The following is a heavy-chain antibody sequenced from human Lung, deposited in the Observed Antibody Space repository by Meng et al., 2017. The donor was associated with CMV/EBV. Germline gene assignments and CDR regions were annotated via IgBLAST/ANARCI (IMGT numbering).Heavy chain of an antibody. D-gene: IGHD2-2*01. J-gene: IGHJ6*02. Sequence: SYIPGVPQAPGQELDWMGWINPNSGVTNSAQKFHGRVTMTRDTSIATAYMELSRLRSDDTAVYYCARDREAIVVVPAAMGYYAMDVWGQGTTVTVSS. CDR3: ARDREAIVVVPAAMGYYAMDV. CDR2: INPNSGVT. V-gene: IGHV1-2*02. CDR1: SY.